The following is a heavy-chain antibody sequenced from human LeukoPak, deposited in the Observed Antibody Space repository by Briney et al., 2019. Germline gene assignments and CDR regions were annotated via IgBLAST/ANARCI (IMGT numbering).Heavy chain of an antibody. D-gene: IGHD3-9*01. CDR3: AKDVRRVSRLVIIGDSFDY. V-gene: IGHV3-23*01. CDR2: ISGSGGST. Sequence: GGSLRLSCAASGFTFSSYAMSWVRQAPGKGLEWVSAISGSGGSTYYADSVKGRFTISRDNSKNTLYLQMNSLRAEDTAVYYCAKDVRRVSRLVIIGDSFDYWGQGTLVTVSS. CDR1: GFTFSSYA. J-gene: IGHJ4*02.